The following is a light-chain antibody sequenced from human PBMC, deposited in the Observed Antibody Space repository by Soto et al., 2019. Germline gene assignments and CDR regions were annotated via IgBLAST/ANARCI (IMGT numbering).Light chain of an antibody. CDR2: SDT. J-gene: IGLJ2*01. Sequence: SYELTQPPSVSVAPGKTASISWGGNDIGSKGVHWYQQKPGQAPVLVIYSDTDLPPVITERFSGSNSANLATLTISRVEAGDDADYYCQVWDSGSAHVVFGGGTQLTVL. CDR3: QVWDSGSAHVV. V-gene: IGLV3-21*01. CDR1: DIGSKG.